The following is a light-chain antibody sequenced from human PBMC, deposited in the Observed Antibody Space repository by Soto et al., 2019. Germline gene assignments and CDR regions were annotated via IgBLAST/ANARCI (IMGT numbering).Light chain of an antibody. Sequence: EIVMTQSPATLSVSPGERATLSCRASQSVSINLAWYQQKPGQAPRLLIYGASTRATGIPARFSGSGSGTEFTLTISSLQSEDFAVYYCQQYDSSPKMFGQGTKVDI. CDR2: GAS. CDR3: QQYDSSPKM. CDR1: QSVSIN. J-gene: IGKJ1*01. V-gene: IGKV3-15*01.